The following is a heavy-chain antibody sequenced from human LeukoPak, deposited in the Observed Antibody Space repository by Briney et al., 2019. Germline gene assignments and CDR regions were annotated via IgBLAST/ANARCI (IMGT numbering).Heavy chain of an antibody. CDR1: GGSISSYY. CDR2: IYTSGST. CDR3: SRRGSSSGWYG. V-gene: IGHV4-4*07. Sequence: SETLSLTCTVSGGSISSYYWSWIRQPAGKGLEWIGRIYTSGSTNYNPSLKSRVTMSLDTSKNQFSLKLSSVTAADTAVYYCSRRGSSSGWYGWSQGTLVTVSP. D-gene: IGHD6-19*01. J-gene: IGHJ4*02.